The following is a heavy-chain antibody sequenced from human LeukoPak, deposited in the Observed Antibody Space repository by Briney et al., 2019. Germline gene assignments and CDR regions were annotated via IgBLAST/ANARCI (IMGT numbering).Heavy chain of an antibody. CDR1: GGSISSYY. V-gene: IGHV4-59*01. CDR3: ARGVVTGPVDY. D-gene: IGHD2-21*02. J-gene: IGHJ4*02. CDR2: IHYSGST. Sequence: SETLSLTCTVSGGSISSYYWSWIRLPPGKGLEWIGYIHYSGSTNYNPSLKSRVTMSVDRSKNQFSLKLSSVTAADTAVYYCARGVVTGPVDYWGQGTLVTVSS.